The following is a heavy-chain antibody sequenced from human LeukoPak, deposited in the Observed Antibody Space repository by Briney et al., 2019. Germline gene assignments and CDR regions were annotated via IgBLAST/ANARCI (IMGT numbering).Heavy chain of an antibody. Sequence: ASVKVSCKASGYTFTGYYMHWVRQAPGQGLEWMGWINPNSGGTNYAQKFQGRVTMTRDTSISTAYMELSRLRSDDTAVYYCARDFIVVVPAATSSTLGDWGQGTLVTVSS. V-gene: IGHV1-2*02. CDR3: ARDFIVVVPAATSSTLGD. CDR1: GYTFTGYY. J-gene: IGHJ4*02. CDR2: INPNSGGT. D-gene: IGHD2-2*01.